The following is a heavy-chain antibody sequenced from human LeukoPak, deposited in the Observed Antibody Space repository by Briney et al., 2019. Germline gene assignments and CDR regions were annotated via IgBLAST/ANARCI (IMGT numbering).Heavy chain of an antibody. CDR3: AKPPRRQRITMIVVVTTFDY. V-gene: IGHV3-23*01. CDR1: GFTFSSYA. CDR2: ISGSGGST. D-gene: IGHD3-22*01. Sequence: PGGSLRLSCAASGFTFSSYAMSWVRQAPGKGLEWVSAISGSGGSTYYADSVKGRFTISRDSSKNTLYLQMNSLRAEDTAVYYCAKPPRRQRITMIVVVTTFDYWGQGTLVTVSS. J-gene: IGHJ4*02.